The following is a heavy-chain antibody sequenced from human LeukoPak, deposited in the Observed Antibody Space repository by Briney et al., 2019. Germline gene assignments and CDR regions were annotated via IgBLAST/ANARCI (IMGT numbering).Heavy chain of an antibody. CDR3: ARGPGITGTAPGLDV. J-gene: IGHJ6*02. CDR1: GYTFTTYA. CDR2: INAGNGYT. V-gene: IGHV1-3*01. Sequence: GASVKVSCKASGYTFTTYAIHWVRQAPGQGLEWMGWINAGNGYTKSSQRFQGRVTFTRDTSASTAYMELSSLRSEDTAVYYCARGPGITGTAPGLDVWGQGTTVTVSS. D-gene: IGHD1-7*01.